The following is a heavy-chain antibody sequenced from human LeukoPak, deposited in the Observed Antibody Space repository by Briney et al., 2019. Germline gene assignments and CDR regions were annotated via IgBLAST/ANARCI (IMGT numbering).Heavy chain of an antibody. J-gene: IGHJ4*02. CDR3: ARSDSSGYYMVWH. D-gene: IGHD3-22*01. Sequence: SETLSLTCTVSGGSISSYYWSWIRQPPGKGLEWIGFIYYSGNTNYNPSLKSRVTISVDTSKNQLSLKLSSVTAADTAVYYCARSDSSGYYMVWHWGQGTLVTVSS. CDR2: IYYSGNT. CDR1: GGSISSYY. V-gene: IGHV4-59*01.